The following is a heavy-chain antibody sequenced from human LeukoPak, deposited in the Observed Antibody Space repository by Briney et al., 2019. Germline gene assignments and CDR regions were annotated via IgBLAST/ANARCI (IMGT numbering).Heavy chain of an antibody. CDR2: INPSGGST. CDR3: ARDEYDGDY. CDR1: GYTFFSYY. D-gene: IGHD3-3*01. J-gene: IGHJ4*02. V-gene: IGHV1-46*01. Sequence: ASVKVSSKASGYTFFSYYMHWVRQAPGQGLEWMGIINPSGGSTSYAQKFQGRVTMTRDPSTSTVYMELRSLRFEDTAVYYCARDEYDGDYWGQGTLVTVSS.